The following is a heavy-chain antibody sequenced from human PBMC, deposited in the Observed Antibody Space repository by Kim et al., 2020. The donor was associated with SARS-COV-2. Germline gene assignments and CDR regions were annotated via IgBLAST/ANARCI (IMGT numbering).Heavy chain of an antibody. V-gene: IGHV1-46*01. CDR2: INPSGGST. CDR3: ASQGEYDTREVARFDY. D-gene: IGHD3-9*01. Sequence: ASVKVSCKASGYTFTSYYMHWVRQAPGQGLEWMGIINPSGGSTSYAQKFQGRVTMTRDTSTSTVYMELSSLRSEDTAVYYCASQGEYDTREVARFDYLGQGTLVTVSS. J-gene: IGHJ4*02. CDR1: GYTFTSYY.